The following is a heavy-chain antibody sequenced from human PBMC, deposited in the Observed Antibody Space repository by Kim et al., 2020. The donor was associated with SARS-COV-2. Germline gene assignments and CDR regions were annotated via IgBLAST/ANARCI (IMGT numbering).Heavy chain of an antibody. J-gene: IGHJ6*02. Sequence: GGSLRLSCEASGFTFTNYWMSWVRQAPGKGLEWVANMNQDGREKYYVDSVEGRFTISRDNAKNSVYLQMNSLRGEDTAVYYCARGGAQIFWGQGTTVTVS. V-gene: IGHV3-7*03. D-gene: IGHD3-16*01. CDR1: GFTFTNYW. CDR3: ARGGAQIF. CDR2: MNQDGREK.